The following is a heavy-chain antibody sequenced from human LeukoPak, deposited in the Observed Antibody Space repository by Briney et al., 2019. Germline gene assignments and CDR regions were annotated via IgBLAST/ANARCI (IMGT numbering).Heavy chain of an antibody. CDR2: ILYSGCT. J-gene: IGHJ6*02. V-gene: IGHV4-59*08. Sequence: SETLSLTCTVSGGSISSYYWSWIRQPPGKGLEWIGYILYSGCTNYNPSLKSRVTISVDTSKNQFSLRLSSVTAADTAVYFCARHEPASYYYYVMDVWGHGTTVTVSS. CDR3: ARHEPASYYYYVMDV. CDR1: GGSISSYY.